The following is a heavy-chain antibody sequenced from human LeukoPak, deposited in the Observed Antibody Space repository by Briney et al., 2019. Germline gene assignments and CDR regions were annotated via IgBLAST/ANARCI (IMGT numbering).Heavy chain of an antibody. J-gene: IGHJ5*02. D-gene: IGHD1-1*01. CDR2: IYYSGST. Sequence: SETLSLTCTVPGGSISSSSYYWGWIRQPPGKGLEWIGSIYYSGSTYYNPSLNGRVTISVDTSKNQFSLKLSSVTAADTAVYYCARQPATRPSLRWFDPWGQGTLVTVSS. CDR1: GGSISSSSYY. V-gene: IGHV4-39*01. CDR3: ARQPATRPSLRWFDP.